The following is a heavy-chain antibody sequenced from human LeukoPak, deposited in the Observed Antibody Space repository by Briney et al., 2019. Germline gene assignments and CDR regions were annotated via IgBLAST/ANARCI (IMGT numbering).Heavy chain of an antibody. V-gene: IGHV4-34*01. CDR1: GGSFSGYY. J-gene: IGHJ4*02. D-gene: IGHD4-23*01. CDR3: ARGRAGGKNFDY. Sequence: PSETLSLTCAVYGGSFSGYYWSWIRQPPGKGLEWIGEINHSGSTNYNPSLKSRVTISVDTSKNQFSLKLSSVTAADTAVYYCARGRAGGKNFDYWGRGTLVTVSS. CDR2: INHSGST.